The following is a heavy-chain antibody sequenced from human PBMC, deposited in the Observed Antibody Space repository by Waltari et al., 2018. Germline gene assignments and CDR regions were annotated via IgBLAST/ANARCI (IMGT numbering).Heavy chain of an antibody. D-gene: IGHD3-3*02. CDR1: GFIFSRFD. J-gene: IGHJ1*01. CDR3: AGDISVSSPSL. V-gene: IGHV3-30*02. Sequence: QVQLVESGGGVVPPGGSLGRSCNASGFIFSRFDMHWVRQAPGMGLEWVSLIRFDGSQKYYSESLKGRFTVSRDNSRDTLYLHMENLGSDDTATYFCAGDISVSSPSLWGRGTLVTVSS. CDR2: IRFDGSQK.